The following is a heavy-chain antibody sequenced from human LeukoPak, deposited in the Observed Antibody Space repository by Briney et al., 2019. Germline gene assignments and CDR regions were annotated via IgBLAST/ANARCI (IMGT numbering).Heavy chain of an antibody. CDR2: ISGSGGNT. J-gene: IGHJ4*02. CDR1: GFTFSNYA. D-gene: IGHD2-15*01. CDR3: ARLYRYCSGGTCYTDRAYYFDY. Sequence: GGSLRLSCVAPGFTFSNYAKSWVRQAPGKGLEWVTTISGSGGNTYYTDSVKGRFTISRDNSKNTLSLQMNSLRAEDTAVYYCARLYRYCSGGTCYTDRAYYFDYWGQGTLVTVSS. V-gene: IGHV3-23*01.